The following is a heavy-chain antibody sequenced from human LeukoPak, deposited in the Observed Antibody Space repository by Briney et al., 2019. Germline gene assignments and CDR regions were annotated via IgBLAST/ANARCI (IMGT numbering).Heavy chain of an antibody. Sequence: GASVKVSCKASGYTFTSYAMNWVRQAPGQGLEWMGWINTNSGNTGYAQKFQGRVTITADKSTSTAYMELSSLRSEDTAVYYCARGFDYWGQGTLVTVSS. CDR2: INTNSGNT. V-gene: IGHV1-8*03. CDR1: GYTFTSYA. J-gene: IGHJ4*02. CDR3: ARGFDY.